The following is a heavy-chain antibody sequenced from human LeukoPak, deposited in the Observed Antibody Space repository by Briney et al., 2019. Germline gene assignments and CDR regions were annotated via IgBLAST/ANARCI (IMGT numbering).Heavy chain of an antibody. CDR3: ATDFLPSKYPHYYYYGMDV. J-gene: IGHJ6*02. D-gene: IGHD2/OR15-2a*01. CDR2: FDPEDGET. V-gene: IGHV1-24*01. CDR1: GYTLTELS. Sequence: ASVKVSCKVSGYTLTELSMHWVRQAPGKGLEWMGGFDPEDGETIYAQKFQGRVTMTEDTSTDTAYMELSSLRSEDTAVYYCATDFLPSKYPHYYYYGMDVWGQGTTVTVSS.